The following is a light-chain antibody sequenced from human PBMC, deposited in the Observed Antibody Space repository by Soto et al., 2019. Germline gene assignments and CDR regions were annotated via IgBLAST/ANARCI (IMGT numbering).Light chain of an antibody. V-gene: IGKV2-28*01. CDR3: RQAPQTPPYT. J-gene: IGKJ2*01. CDR2: LGS. CDR1: QSLLHSNGYNY. Sequence: DLVMTQSPLSLPVTPGEPASISCRSSQSLLHSNGYNYLDWYLQKPGQSPQLLIYLGSLRASGVPDRFSGSGAGTDFTLKISRVEAEDVGLYYCRQAPQTPPYTFGQGTQVEIK.